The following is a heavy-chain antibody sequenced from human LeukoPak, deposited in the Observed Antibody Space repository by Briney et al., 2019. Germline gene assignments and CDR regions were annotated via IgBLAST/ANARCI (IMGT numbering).Heavy chain of an antibody. CDR1: GGSFSGYY. V-gene: IGHV4-34*01. CDR3: ARGRRYYYGSGSYYP. D-gene: IGHD3-10*01. J-gene: IGHJ5*02. CDR2: INYSGST. Sequence: PSETLSLTCAVYGGSFSGYYWSWIRQPPGKGLEWIGEINYSGSTNYNPSLKSRVTISVDTSKNQFSLKLSSVTAADTAVYYCARGRRYYYGSGSYYPWGQGTLVTVSS.